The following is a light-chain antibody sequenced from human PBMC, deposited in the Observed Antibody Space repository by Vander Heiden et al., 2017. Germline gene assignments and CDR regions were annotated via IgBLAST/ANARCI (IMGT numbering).Light chain of an antibody. V-gene: IGLV1-51*01. Sequence: QSVLTEPLSVSASPGQKVTISCSGSSSNIGNNYVSWYQQVQGATPKLLIYDNNKRPSGIPDRFSGSKSGTSATLGITGLQTGDEADYYCSTWDTSLSSVVFGGGTKVTVL. CDR3: STWDTSLSSVV. CDR1: SSNIGNNY. J-gene: IGLJ3*02. CDR2: DNN.